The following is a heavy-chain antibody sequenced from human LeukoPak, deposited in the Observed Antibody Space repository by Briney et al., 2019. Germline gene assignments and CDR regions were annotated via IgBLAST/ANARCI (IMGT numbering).Heavy chain of an antibody. J-gene: IGHJ5*02. CDR3: ARDLDYVWGSYPT. CDR2: IKQDGSEK. CDR1: GFTFSSYW. Sequence: GGSLRLSCAASGFTFSSYWMSWVRQAPGKGLEWEANIKQDGSEKYYVDSVKGRFTISRDNAKNSLYLQMNSLRAEDTAVYYCARDLDYVWGSYPTWGQGTLVTVSS. V-gene: IGHV3-7*01. D-gene: IGHD3-16*02.